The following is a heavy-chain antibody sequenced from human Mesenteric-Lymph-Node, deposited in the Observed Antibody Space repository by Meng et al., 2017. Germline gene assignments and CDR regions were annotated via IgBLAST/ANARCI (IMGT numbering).Heavy chain of an antibody. CDR2: IIPIFGTA. V-gene: IGHV1-69*13. J-gene: IGHJ6*02. CDR1: GGTFSSYA. CDR3: AREAQQWLVYYGMDV. Sequence: SVKVSCKASGGTFSSYAISWVRQAPGQGLEWMGGIIPIFGTANYAQKFQGRVTITADESTSTAYMELSSLRSEDTAVYYCAREAQQWLVYYGMDVWGQGTMVTVSS. D-gene: IGHD6-19*01.